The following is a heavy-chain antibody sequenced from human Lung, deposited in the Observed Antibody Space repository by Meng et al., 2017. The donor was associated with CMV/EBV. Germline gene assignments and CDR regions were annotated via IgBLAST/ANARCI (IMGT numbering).Heavy chain of an antibody. V-gene: IGHV1-69*05. Sequence: SXXVSXKASGGTFSSYAISWVRQAPGQGLEWMGGIIPIFGTANYAQKFQGRVTITTDESTSTAYMELSSLRSEDTAVYYCARGWLGGYDYYYYGMDAWGQGTXVTVSS. J-gene: IGHJ6*02. CDR3: ARGWLGGYDYYYYGMDA. CDR2: IIPIFGTA. D-gene: IGHD5-12*01. CDR1: GGTFSSYA.